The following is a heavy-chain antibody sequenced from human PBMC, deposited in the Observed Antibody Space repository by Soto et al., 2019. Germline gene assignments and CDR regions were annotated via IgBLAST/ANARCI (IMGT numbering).Heavy chain of an antibody. D-gene: IGHD4-4*01. CDR2: ISGSGGST. CDR3: ARDREKGVTVDWFDP. J-gene: IGHJ5*02. Sequence: EVQLLESGGGLVQPGGSLRLSCAASGFTFSSYAMSWVRQAPGKGLEWVSAISGSGGSTYYADSVKGRFTISRDNSKNSLYLQMNSLRAEDTAVYYCARDREKGVTVDWFDPWGQGTLVTVSS. CDR1: GFTFSSYA. V-gene: IGHV3-23*01.